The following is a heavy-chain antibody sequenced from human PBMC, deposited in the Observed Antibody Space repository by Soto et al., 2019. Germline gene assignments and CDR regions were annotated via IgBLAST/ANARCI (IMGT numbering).Heavy chain of an antibody. D-gene: IGHD3-16*01. CDR3: ARVAYRVYVYYFDW. V-gene: IGHV1-46*03. Sequence: ASVKVSCKASGCTFTSYDMHWVRQAPGQGLEWMGIINPSGGSTSYAQKFQGRVTMTRDTSTSTVYMELSSLRYEDTAVYYCARVAYRVYVYYFDWWGQGTLVTVSS. CDR1: GCTFTSYD. J-gene: IGHJ4*02. CDR2: INPSGGST.